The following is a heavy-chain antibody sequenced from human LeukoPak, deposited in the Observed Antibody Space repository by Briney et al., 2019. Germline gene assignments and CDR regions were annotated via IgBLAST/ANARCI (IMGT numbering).Heavy chain of an antibody. CDR2: IGVSDGHT. Sequence: PGGSLRLSCAASGFPFTNYAMSWVRQAAGKGLEWISEIGVSDGHTYYAASVKGRFTVSRDNSKNTLYLQMDSLRVEDTAIYYCVPRHCDRITCYAGFDYWGQGTLVTVSS. D-gene: IGHD2-2*01. CDR3: VPRHCDRITCYAGFDY. CDR1: GFPFTNYA. J-gene: IGHJ4*02. V-gene: IGHV3-23*01.